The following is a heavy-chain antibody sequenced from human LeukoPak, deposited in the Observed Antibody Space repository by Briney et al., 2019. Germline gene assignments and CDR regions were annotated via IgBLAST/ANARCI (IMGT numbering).Heavy chain of an antibody. CDR1: GFTFSPYS. CDR3: AKGGLQTRNWYFAL. J-gene: IGHJ2*01. Sequence: PGGSLRLSCVVSGFTFSPYSMNWVRQAPGKGLEWVAYISGRTSAIYYADSVYGRFTISRDNAKNTLYLEMNSLRTEDTAVYYCAKGGLQTRNWYFALWGRGTLVTVSS. V-gene: IGHV3-48*01. D-gene: IGHD5-18*01. CDR2: ISGRTSAI.